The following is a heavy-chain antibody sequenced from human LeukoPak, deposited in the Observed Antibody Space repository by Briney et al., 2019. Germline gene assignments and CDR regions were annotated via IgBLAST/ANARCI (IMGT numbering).Heavy chain of an antibody. CDR3: ARNYDFWSGYLDC. D-gene: IGHD3-3*01. Sequence: PSETLSLTCTVSGGSISNYYWSWIRQPPGKGLEWIGYIHYSGSTNNNPSLKSRVTISVDTSKNQFSLKLTSVTAADTAVYYCARNYDFWSGYLDCWGQGTLVTVSS. V-gene: IGHV4-59*01. CDR1: GGSISNYY. J-gene: IGHJ4*02. CDR2: IHYSGST.